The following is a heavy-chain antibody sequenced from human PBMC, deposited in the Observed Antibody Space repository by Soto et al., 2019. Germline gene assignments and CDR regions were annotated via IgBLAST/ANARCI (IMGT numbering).Heavy chain of an antibody. CDR1: GGSISSSNW. D-gene: IGHD3-10*01. Sequence: QVQLQESGPGLVKPSGTLSLTCAVSGGSISSSNWWSWVRQPPGKGLEWIGEIYHSGSTNYNPSLKSRVTISVDKSKKQFSLKLSSVTAADTAVYYCARDQLWFGDFNTWGMDVWGQGTTVTVSS. CDR3: ARDQLWFGDFNTWGMDV. CDR2: IYHSGST. J-gene: IGHJ6*02. V-gene: IGHV4-4*02.